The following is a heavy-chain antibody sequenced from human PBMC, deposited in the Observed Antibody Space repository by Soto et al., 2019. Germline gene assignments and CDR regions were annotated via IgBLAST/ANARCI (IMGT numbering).Heavy chain of an antibody. J-gene: IGHJ6*02. Sequence: GASVKVSCKASGYTFTSYGISWVRQAPGQGLEWMGWISAYNGNTNYAQKLQGRVTMTTDTSTSTAYMELRSLRSDDTAVYYCARDIVVVPAAMTFSYYYYGMDVWGQGTTVTVSS. D-gene: IGHD2-2*01. CDR3: ARDIVVVPAAMTFSYYYYGMDV. CDR2: ISAYNGNT. CDR1: GYTFTSYG. V-gene: IGHV1-18*01.